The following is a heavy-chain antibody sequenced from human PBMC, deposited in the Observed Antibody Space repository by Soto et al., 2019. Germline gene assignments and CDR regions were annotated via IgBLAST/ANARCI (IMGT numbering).Heavy chain of an antibody. CDR2: ISSSSSYI. Sequence: LRLSCAASGFTFSSYSMNWVRQAPGKGLEWVSSISSSSSYIYYADSVKGRFTISRDNAKNSLYLQMNSLRAEDTAVYYCARDLVGSGWYDLYYYCGMDVWGQGTTVTVSS. D-gene: IGHD6-19*01. J-gene: IGHJ6*02. CDR3: ARDLVGSGWYDLYYYCGMDV. V-gene: IGHV3-21*01. CDR1: GFTFSSYS.